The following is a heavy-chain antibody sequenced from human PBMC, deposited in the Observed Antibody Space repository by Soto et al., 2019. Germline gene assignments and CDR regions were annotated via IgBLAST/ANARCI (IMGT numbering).Heavy chain of an antibody. CDR1: GYTFNNYD. CDR2: MNPNSGNT. J-gene: IGHJ5*01. D-gene: IGHD3-10*01. CDR3: TRAYGAETFDF. Sequence: ASVKVSCKASGYTFNNYDIHWVRQAPGHGLEWMGWMNPNSGNTGYAQNFRGRVTMTQNTAIGTAYMELSSLRSDDTATYYCTRAYGAETFDFWGQGTRVTVSS. V-gene: IGHV1-8*02.